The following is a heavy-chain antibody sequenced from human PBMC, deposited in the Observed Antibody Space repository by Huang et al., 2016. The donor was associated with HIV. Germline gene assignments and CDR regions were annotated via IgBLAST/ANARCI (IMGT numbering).Heavy chain of an antibody. D-gene: IGHD3-22*01. CDR1: GFTFSKAW. Sequence: EVQLVESGGGLVKPGGSLRLSCEASGFTFSKAWMSWVRQGPGKGLEWVGSIKSKTDGGTTDYTAPVKGRFTISRDDSRNTLYLQMNSLKTEDTAVYYCTTHLDYYDSSGYYFGNYWGQGTLVTVSS. CDR3: TTHLDYYDSSGYYFGNY. CDR2: IKSKTDGGTT. J-gene: IGHJ4*02. V-gene: IGHV3-15*01.